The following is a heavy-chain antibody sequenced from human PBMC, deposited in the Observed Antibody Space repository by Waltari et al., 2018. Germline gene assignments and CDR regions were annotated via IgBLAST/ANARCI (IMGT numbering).Heavy chain of an antibody. J-gene: IGHJ4*02. CDR1: GGTFSSYA. V-gene: IGHV1-69*10. Sequence: QVQLVQSGAEVKKPGSSVKVSCKASGGTFSSYAISWVRQAPGQGLEWMGGIIPILGIANYAQKFQGRVTITADKSTSTAYMELSSLRSEDTAVYYCARVRIAVVVAATRRGYYFDYWGQGTLVTVSS. CDR3: ARVRIAVVVAATRRGYYFDY. D-gene: IGHD2-15*01. CDR2: IIPILGIA.